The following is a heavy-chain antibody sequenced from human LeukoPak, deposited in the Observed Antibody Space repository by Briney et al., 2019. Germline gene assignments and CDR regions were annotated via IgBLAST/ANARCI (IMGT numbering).Heavy chain of an antibody. CDR3: ARGRSIVLMVYATCDY. CDR2: INHSGST. J-gene: IGHJ4*02. V-gene: IGHV4-34*01. CDR1: GGSFSGYY. Sequence: SETLSLTCAVYGGSFSGYYWSWIRQPPGKGLEWIGEINHSGSTNYNPSLKSRVTISVDTSKNQFSLKLSSVTAADTAVYYCARGRSIVLMVYATCDYWGQGTLVTVSS. D-gene: IGHD2-8*01.